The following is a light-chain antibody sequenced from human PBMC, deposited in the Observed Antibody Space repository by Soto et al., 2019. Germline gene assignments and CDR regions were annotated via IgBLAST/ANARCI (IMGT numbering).Light chain of an antibody. V-gene: IGKV1-5*01. J-gene: IGKJ3*01. CDR2: DAS. Sequence: DIQMTQSPSTLSASVGDRVTITCRASQSISNWLAWYQQKPGKAPKLLIYDASSLESGVPSRFSGSGSGTEFTLTISSLQPDDFATYYCQHYNNYPFTFGPGNKVDIK. CDR3: QHYNNYPFT. CDR1: QSISNW.